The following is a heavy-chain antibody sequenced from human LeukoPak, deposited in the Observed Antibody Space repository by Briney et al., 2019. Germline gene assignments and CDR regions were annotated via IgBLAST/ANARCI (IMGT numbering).Heavy chain of an antibody. CDR3: AMGSPDEALDY. D-gene: IGHD1-26*01. CDR2: INTDGSST. CDR1: GFNFNTYT. V-gene: IGHV3-74*01. J-gene: IGHJ4*02. Sequence: PGGSLRLSCAAAGFNFNTYTMNWVRQAPGKGLVWVSRINTDGSSTSYADSVKGRFTISRDNAKTKLYLQMNSLRAEDTAVYYCAMGSPDEALDYWGQGTLVTVSS.